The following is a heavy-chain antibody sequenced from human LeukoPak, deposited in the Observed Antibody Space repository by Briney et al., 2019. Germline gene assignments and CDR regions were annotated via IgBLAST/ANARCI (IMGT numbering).Heavy chain of an antibody. J-gene: IGHJ4*02. V-gene: IGHV1-24*01. Sequence: ASLKVSCKVSGYSLTELSMHWVRQAPGKGLEWMGSFDPEDGETTYAQKFQGRVTMTEDTSTDTVYMELSSLRSEDTAVYYCATDPNYYGSGSLDYWGQGTLVTVSS. D-gene: IGHD3-10*01. CDR2: FDPEDGET. CDR1: GYSLTELS. CDR3: ATDPNYYGSGSLDY.